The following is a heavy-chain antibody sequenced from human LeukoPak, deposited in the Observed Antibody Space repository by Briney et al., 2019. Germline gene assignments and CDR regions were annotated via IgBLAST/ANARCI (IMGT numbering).Heavy chain of an antibody. CDR2: IYYSGNT. CDR1: GGSINNYY. D-gene: IGHD1-26*01. V-gene: IGHV4-59*01. CDR3: ARDYSGSSFRFDP. J-gene: IGHJ5*02. Sequence: SETLSLTCTVSGGSINNYYWSWIRQPPGKGLEWIGDIYYSGNTNYKPSLKSRVTISVDTSNNQFSLKLSSVTAADTAVYYCARDYSGSSFRFDPWGQGTLVTVSS.